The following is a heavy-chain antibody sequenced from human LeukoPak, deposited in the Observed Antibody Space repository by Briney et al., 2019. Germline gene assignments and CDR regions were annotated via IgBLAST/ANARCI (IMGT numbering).Heavy chain of an antibody. D-gene: IGHD2-15*01. CDR1: GFTFSSYE. J-gene: IGHJ4*02. CDR3: ARLVVAAADY. V-gene: IGHV3-48*03. Sequence: GGSLRLSCAASGFTFSSYEMNWFRQAPWKGLEWVSYISRSGSTIYYADSVKGRFTISRETDQNSLYLEMSSLSDEDTAVYCCARLVVAAADYWGQGTLVTVSS. CDR2: ISRSGSTI.